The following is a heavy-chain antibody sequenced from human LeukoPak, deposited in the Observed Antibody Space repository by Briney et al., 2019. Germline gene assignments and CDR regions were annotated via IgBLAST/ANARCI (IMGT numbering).Heavy chain of an antibody. V-gene: IGHV3-23*01. J-gene: IGHJ6*02. CDR2: ISGSGGST. CDR3: ANPPCQLLAGMDV. D-gene: IGHD2-2*01. Sequence: GGSLRLSCAASGFTFSSYAMSWVRHAPGKGLEWVSAISGSGGSTYYADSVKGRFTISRDNSKNTLYLQMNSLRAEDTAVYYCANPPCQLLAGMDVWGQGTTVTVSS. CDR1: GFTFSSYA.